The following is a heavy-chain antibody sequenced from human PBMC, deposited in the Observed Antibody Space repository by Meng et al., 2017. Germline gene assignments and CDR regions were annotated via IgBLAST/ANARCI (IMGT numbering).Heavy chain of an antibody. V-gene: IGHV5-51*01. CDR3: ARHRYIAAEIDY. Sequence: KVSCKGSGYSFTSYWIGWVRQRPGKGLEWMGIIYPGDSDTRYSPSFQRQVTISADKSISTAYLQWSSLKASDTAMYYCARHRYIAAEIDYWGQGTLVTVSS. D-gene: IGHD6-13*01. J-gene: IGHJ4*02. CDR1: GYSFTSYW. CDR2: IYPGDSDT.